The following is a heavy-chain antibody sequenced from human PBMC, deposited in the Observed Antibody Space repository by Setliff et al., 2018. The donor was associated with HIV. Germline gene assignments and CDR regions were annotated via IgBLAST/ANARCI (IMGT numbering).Heavy chain of an antibody. CDR1: GYTFTSYG. CDR3: ARGKGVGGVVITGGLDV. J-gene: IGHJ6*03. D-gene: IGHD3-10*01. Sequence: SCKASGYTFTSYGISWVRQAPGQGLEWMGWISAYNGNTNYAQKLQGRVTMTRDTSISTAYMELSSLTSEDTAVYYCARGKGVGGVVITGGLDVWGKGTTVTVS. V-gene: IGHV1-18*01. CDR2: ISAYNGNT.